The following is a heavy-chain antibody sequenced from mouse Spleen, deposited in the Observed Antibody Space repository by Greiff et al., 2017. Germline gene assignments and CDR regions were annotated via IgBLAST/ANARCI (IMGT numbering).Heavy chain of an antibody. Sequence: EVKVEESGGGLVQPGGSLKLSCAASGFTFSDYGMAWVRQAPRKGPEWVAFISNLAYSIYYADTVTGRFTISRENAKNTLYLEMSSLRSEDTAMYYCARQNYYGSSYYFDYWGQGTTLTVSS. CDR1: GFTFSDYG. J-gene: IGHJ2*01. CDR2: ISNLAYSI. D-gene: IGHD1-1*01. CDR3: ARQNYYGSSYYFDY. V-gene: IGHV5-15*04.